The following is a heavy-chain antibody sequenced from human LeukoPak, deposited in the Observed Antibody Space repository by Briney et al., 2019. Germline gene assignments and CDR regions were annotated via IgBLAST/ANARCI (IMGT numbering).Heavy chain of an antibody. CDR2: ISGSGVST. D-gene: IGHD3-22*01. Sequence: GGSLRLSCAASGFTFSSYAMNWVRQAPGKGLEWVSVISGSGVSTYYADSVKGRFTISRDISKNTLYLQMSSLRAEDTAVYYCAKATYYFDSSGYATGLDYWGQGTLVTVSS. V-gene: IGHV3-23*01. CDR3: AKATYYFDSSGYATGLDY. CDR1: GFTFSSYA. J-gene: IGHJ4*02.